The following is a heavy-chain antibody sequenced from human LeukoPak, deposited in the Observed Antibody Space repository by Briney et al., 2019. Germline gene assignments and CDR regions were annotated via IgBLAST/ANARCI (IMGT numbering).Heavy chain of an antibody. CDR1: GYTFTSYD. CDR3: ARTVTTVTTCAFDI. D-gene: IGHD4-17*01. J-gene: IGHJ3*02. Sequence: GASVKVSCKASGYTFTSYDITWVRQAPGQGLEWVGWISAYNGNTNYAQKLQGRVTMTTDTSTSTAYMELRSLRSDDTAVYYCARTVTTVTTCAFDIWGQGTMVTVSS. CDR2: ISAYNGNT. V-gene: IGHV1-18*01.